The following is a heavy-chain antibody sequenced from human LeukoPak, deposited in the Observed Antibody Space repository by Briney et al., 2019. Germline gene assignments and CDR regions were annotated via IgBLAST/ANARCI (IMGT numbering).Heavy chain of an antibody. V-gene: IGHV3-23*01. CDR2: ISGSGGST. CDR1: GFTFSSYA. J-gene: IGHJ4*02. Sequence: GGSLRLPCAASGFTFSSYAMSWVRQAPGKGLEWVSAISGSGGSTYYADSVKGRFTISRDNSKNTLYLQMNSLRAEDTAVYYCAKTTKYRWELLDYFDYWGQGTLVTVSS. CDR3: AKTTKYRWELLDYFDY. D-gene: IGHD1-26*01.